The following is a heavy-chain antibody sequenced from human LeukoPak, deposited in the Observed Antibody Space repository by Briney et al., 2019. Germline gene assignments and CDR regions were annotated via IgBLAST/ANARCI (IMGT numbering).Heavy chain of an antibody. V-gene: IGHV1-69*06. CDR3: AIVYGSGSYYNAVGY. CDR1: GYTFTTYG. J-gene: IGHJ4*02. Sequence: ASVKVSCKASGYTFTTYGISWVRQAPGQGLEWMGGIIPIFVTANYAQKFRGRVTITADKSTRTAYMELSSLRSDDTAVYYCAIVYGSGSYYNAVGYWGEGSLVTVRS. CDR2: IIPIFVTA. D-gene: IGHD3-10*01.